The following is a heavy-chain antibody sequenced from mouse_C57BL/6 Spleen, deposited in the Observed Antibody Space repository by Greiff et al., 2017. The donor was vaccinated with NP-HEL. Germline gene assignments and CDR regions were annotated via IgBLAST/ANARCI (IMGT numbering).Heavy chain of an antibody. V-gene: IGHV1-50*01. J-gene: IGHJ4*01. CDR2: IDPSDSYT. Sequence: QVHVKQSGAELVKPGASVKLSCKASGYTFTSYWMQWVKQRPGQGLEWIGEIDPSDSYTNYNQKFKGKATLTVDTSSSTAYMQLSSLTSEDSAVYYCARRGLPFPYAMDYWGQGTSVTVSS. CDR3: ARRGLPFPYAMDY. CDR1: GYTFTSYW. D-gene: IGHD2-4*01.